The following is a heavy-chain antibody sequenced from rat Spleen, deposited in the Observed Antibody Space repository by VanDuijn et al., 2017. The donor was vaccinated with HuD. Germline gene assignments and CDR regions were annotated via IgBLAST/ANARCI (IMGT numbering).Heavy chain of an antibody. CDR1: GHSITSSYR. CDR3: ASLYSSYSLYYLDY. J-gene: IGHJ2*01. Sequence: EVQLQESGPGLVKPSQSLSLTCSVTGHSITSSYRWNWIRKFPGNKLEWMGYINSAGTTNYSPSLKSRISITRDTSKNQFFLQVNSVTTEDTATYYCASLYSSYSLYYLDYWGQGVMVTVSS. D-gene: IGHD1-2*01. V-gene: IGHV3-3*01. CDR2: INSAGTT.